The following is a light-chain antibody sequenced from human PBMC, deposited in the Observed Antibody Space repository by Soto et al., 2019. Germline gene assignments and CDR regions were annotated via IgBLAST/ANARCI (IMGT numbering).Light chain of an antibody. Sequence: EIVMTQSPATLSVSPGERATLSCRASQSVSINLAWYQQKPGQAPRLLIYGASTRATGIPARFSGSGSGTEFTLTISSLQSEDFAVYYCHQYNNWPRTFGQGTNVEIK. J-gene: IGKJ1*01. CDR1: QSVSIN. CDR3: HQYNNWPRT. CDR2: GAS. V-gene: IGKV3-15*01.